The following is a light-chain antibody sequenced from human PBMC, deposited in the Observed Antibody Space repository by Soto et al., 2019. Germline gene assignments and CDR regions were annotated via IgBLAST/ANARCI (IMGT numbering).Light chain of an antibody. CDR1: QSINSRY. CDR3: QQFGSSPGFT. Sequence: EIVLTQSPGTLSLSPGERATLSCRASQSINSRYLAWYQQKPGQAPRLLIYGASSRATGIPDMFSGSGSGTDFTLTISRLEPEDFAVYYCQQFGSSPGFTFGPGTIVDIK. CDR2: GAS. V-gene: IGKV3-20*01. J-gene: IGKJ3*01.